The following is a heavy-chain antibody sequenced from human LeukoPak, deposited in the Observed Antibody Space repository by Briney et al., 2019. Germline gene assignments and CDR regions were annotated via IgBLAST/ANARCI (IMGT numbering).Heavy chain of an antibody. J-gene: IGHJ4*02. D-gene: IGHD4-17*01. CDR3: ASARHGDYVWDY. CDR2: IYSGDSHT. Sequence: GESLKISCKGSGYSFTYWIGWVRQMPGKGLEWMGIIYSGDSHTKYSPSFQGRVTISADNSISTAYLQWSSLEASDTAMYYCASARHGDYVWDYWGQGILVTVSS. V-gene: IGHV5-51*01. CDR1: GYSFTYW.